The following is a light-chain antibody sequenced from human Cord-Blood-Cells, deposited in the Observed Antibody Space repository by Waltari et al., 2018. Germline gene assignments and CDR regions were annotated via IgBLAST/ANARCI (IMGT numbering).Light chain of an antibody. CDR3: AAWDDSLNGYV. Sequence: QSVLTPPPSASGTPGQRVTISCSGSSSNIGRNTVNWYQPLPGTAPKLLSYSNNQRPPGVPDRFSGSKSGTSASLAISGLQSEDEADYYCAAWDDSLNGYVFGTGTKVTVL. V-gene: IGLV1-44*01. J-gene: IGLJ1*01. CDR2: SNN. CDR1: SSNIGRNT.